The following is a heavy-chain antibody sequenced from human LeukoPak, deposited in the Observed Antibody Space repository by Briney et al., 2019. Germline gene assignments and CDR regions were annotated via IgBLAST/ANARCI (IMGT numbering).Heavy chain of an antibody. V-gene: IGHV3-21*04. CDR3: ASSNGWAFDY. Sequence: PGRSLRLSCAASGFTFSSYSMNWVRQAPGKGLEWVSSISSSSSYIYYADSVKGRFTSSRDNAKNSLYLHMNSLRAEDTAVYYCASSNGWAFDYWGQGTPDTVSS. CDR2: ISSSSSYI. J-gene: IGHJ4*02. CDR1: GFTFSSYS. D-gene: IGHD6-19*01.